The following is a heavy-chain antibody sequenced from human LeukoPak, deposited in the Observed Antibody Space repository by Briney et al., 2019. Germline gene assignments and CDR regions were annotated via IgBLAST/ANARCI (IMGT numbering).Heavy chain of an antibody. V-gene: IGHV1-2*02. CDR1: GYTFTGYY. Sequence: ASVKVSCKASGYTFTGYYTHWVRQAPGQGLEWMGWVNPNSGGTNYAQKFQGRVTMTRDTSISTAYMELSRLRSDDTAVYYCARDYNFDYYGSGHAGYYYGMDVWGQGTTVTVSS. CDR3: ARDYNFDYYGSGHAGYYYGMDV. D-gene: IGHD3-10*01. CDR2: VNPNSGGT. J-gene: IGHJ6*02.